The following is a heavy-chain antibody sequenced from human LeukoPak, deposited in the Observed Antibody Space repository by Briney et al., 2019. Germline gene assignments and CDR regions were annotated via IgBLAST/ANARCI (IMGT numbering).Heavy chain of an antibody. J-gene: IGHJ4*02. D-gene: IGHD3-10*01. CDR3: AREGSDF. Sequence: SETLSLTCTVSGGSISSHYWSWIRRPAGKGLEWIGRISTNGNTNYSPSLNSRVTMSLDTSENQFSLELTSVTAADTAVYYCAREGSDFWGQGTLVTVSS. CDR2: ISTNGNT. V-gene: IGHV4-4*07. CDR1: GGSISSHY.